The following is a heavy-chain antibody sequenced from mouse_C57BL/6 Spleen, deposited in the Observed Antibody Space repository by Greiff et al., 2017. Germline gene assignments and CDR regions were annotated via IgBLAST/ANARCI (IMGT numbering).Heavy chain of an antibody. J-gene: IGHJ1*03. CDR2: IYPGSGNT. V-gene: IGHV1-76*01. CDR1: GYTFTDYY. Sequence: QVQLKQSGAELVRPGASVKLSCKASGYTFTDYYINWVKQRPGQGLEWIARIYPGSGNTYYNEKFKGKATLTAEKSSSTAYMQLSSLTSEDSAVYFCALITTVSSYWYFDVWGTGTTVTVSS. CDR3: ALITTVSSYWYFDV. D-gene: IGHD1-1*01.